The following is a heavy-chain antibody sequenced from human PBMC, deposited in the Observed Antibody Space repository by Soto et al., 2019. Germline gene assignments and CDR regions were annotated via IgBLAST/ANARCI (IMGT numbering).Heavy chain of an antibody. CDR3: ARRYGGHFDY. V-gene: IGHV4-59*08. CDR2: IYYSGST. CDR1: GGSISSYY. D-gene: IGHD4-17*01. J-gene: IGHJ4*02. Sequence: QVQLQESGPGLVKPSETLSLTCTVSGGSISSYYWSWILQPPGKGLEWIGYIYYSGSTNYNPSLQSRATISVDTSKNRFALKLSSVTAADTAVYYCARRYGGHFDYWGQGTLVTVSS.